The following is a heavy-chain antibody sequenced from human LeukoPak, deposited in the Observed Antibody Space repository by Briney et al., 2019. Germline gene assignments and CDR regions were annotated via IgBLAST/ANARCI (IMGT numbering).Heavy chain of an antibody. Sequence: PGGSLRLSCAGSGFTFSTYWMHWVRQAPGKGLVWVSRINSEGSTISYADSVEGRFTISRDNAKNTLFLQMNSLRAEDTAVYYCARISSDSISYYDHWGQGTLVTVSS. D-gene: IGHD3-22*01. CDR2: INSEGSTI. CDR1: GFTFSTYW. V-gene: IGHV3-74*01. CDR3: ARISSDSISYYDH. J-gene: IGHJ4*02.